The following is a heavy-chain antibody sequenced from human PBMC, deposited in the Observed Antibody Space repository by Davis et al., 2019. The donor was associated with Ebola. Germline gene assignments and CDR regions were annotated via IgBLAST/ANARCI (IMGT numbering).Heavy chain of an antibody. CDR1: GGSISSYY. D-gene: IGHD3-9*01. CDR2: IYYSGST. CDR3: ARESSTGHYPDYYGMDV. V-gene: IGHV4-59*12. Sequence: PSETLSLTCTVPGGSISSYYWSWIRQPPGKGLEWIGYIYYSGSTNYNPSLKSRVTISVDTSKNQFSLKLSSVTAADTAVYYCARESSTGHYPDYYGMDVWGQGTTVTVSS. J-gene: IGHJ6*02.